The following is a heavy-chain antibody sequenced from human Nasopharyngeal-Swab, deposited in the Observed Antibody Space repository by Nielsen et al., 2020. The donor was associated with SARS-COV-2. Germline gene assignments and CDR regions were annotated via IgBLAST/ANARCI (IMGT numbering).Heavy chain of an antibody. J-gene: IGHJ4*02. V-gene: IGHV3-30*03. CDR2: IAHDASNE. Sequence: GGSLRLSCAASGFTFSIFGMHWVRQAPGKGLEWVAFIAHDASNEYYGDSVKGRFSISRDSSKNTLYLQMDSLRGEDKAVYYCARDAPAHYGAFYWGQGTLVTVSS. CDR3: ARDAPAHYGAFY. D-gene: IGHD4-17*01. CDR1: GFTFSIFG.